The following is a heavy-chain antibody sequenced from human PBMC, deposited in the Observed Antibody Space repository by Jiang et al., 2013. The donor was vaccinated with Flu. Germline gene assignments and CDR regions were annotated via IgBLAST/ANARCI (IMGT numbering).Heavy chain of an antibody. CDR2: SNTGSGDS. Sequence: GAEVKKPGASVRVSCKASGYNFDDYAIHWVRQAPGQRLEWMGRSNTGSGDSTYSQKFQGRVTISNDTSTRTAYMELNSLTSEDTAVYYCARGYNWHYGWFDPWGQGTLVTVSS. CDR3: ARGYNWHYGWFDP. J-gene: IGHJ5*02. V-gene: IGHV1-3*04. D-gene: IGHD1-7*01. CDR1: GYNFDDYA.